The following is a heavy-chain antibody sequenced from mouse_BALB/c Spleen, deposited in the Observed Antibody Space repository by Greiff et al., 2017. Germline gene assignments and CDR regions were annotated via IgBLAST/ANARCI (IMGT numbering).Heavy chain of an antibody. CDR1: GYPFTSYW. J-gene: IGHJ4*01. CDR3: ARKGFYYAMDY. CDR2: INPSTGYT. Sequence: QVQLQQSGAELAKPGASVKMSCKASGYPFTSYWMHWVKQRPGQGLEWIGYINPSTGYTEYNQKFKDKATLTADKSSSTAYMQLSSLTSEASAVYYCARKGFYYAMDYWGQGTSVTVSS. V-gene: IGHV1-7*01.